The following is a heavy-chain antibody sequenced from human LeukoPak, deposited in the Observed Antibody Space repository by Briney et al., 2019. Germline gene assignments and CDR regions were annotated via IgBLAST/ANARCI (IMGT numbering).Heavy chain of an antibody. Sequence: PGGSLRLSCAASGFTFSSYAMHWVRQAPGKGLEYVSAISSNGGSTYYANSVKGRFTISRDNSKNTLYLQMGSLRAEDMAVYYCARAPYNSRWDQEAFDIWGQGTMVTVSS. J-gene: IGHJ3*02. CDR1: GFTFSSYA. CDR2: ISSNGGST. CDR3: ARAPYNSRWDQEAFDI. V-gene: IGHV3-64*01. D-gene: IGHD6-13*01.